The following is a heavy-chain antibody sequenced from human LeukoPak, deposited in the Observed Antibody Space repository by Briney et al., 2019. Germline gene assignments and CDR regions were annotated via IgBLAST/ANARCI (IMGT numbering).Heavy chain of an antibody. D-gene: IGHD3-22*01. J-gene: IGHJ1*01. CDR3: ARSSGYYYARVEYFQH. CDR2: INHSGST. Sequence: SETLSLTCAVYGGSFSGYYWSWIRQPPGKGLEWIGEINHSGSTNYNPSLKSRVTISVDTSKNQFSLKLSSVTAADTAVYYCARSSGYYYARVEYFQHWGQGTLVTVSS. V-gene: IGHV4-34*01. CDR1: GGSFSGYY.